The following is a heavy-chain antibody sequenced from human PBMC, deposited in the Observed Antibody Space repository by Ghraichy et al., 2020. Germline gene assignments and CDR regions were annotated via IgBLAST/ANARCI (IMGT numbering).Heavy chain of an antibody. CDR1: GGSFSGYY. J-gene: IGHJ6*02. Sequence: SETLSLTCAVYGGSFSGYYWSWIRQPPGKGLEWIGEINHSGSTNYNPSLKSRVTISVDTSKNQFSLKLSSVTAADTAVYYCARYCSSTSNARCYYGMDVWGQGTTVTVS. V-gene: IGHV4-34*01. D-gene: IGHD2-2*01. CDR3: ARYCSSTSNARCYYGMDV. CDR2: INHSGST.